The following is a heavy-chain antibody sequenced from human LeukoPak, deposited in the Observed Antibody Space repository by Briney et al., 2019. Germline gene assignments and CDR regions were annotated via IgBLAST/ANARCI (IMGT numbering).Heavy chain of an antibody. D-gene: IGHD4-23*01. V-gene: IGHV1-69*05. CDR3: AALVTRREYYYYYYRDV. Sequence: ASVKVSCKASGGTFSSYAISWVRQAPGQGLEWMGGIIPIFGTANYAQKFQGRVTITTDESTSTAYMELSSLRSEDTAVYYCAALVTRREYYYYYYRDVWGKGPTVTV. CDR1: GGTFSSYA. J-gene: IGHJ6*03. CDR2: IIPIFGTA.